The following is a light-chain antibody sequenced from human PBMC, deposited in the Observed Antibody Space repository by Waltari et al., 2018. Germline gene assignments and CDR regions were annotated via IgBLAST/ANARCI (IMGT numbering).Light chain of an antibody. Sequence: DIVMTQSPDSLAVSLGERATINCKSSQSVLYSSNNKNYLAWYQLKPGKPPKLLIYWESTRESGVPDRFSGSGSGTDFTLIISSLQAEDVAVYFCQQFFSTPPTFGGGTKVEIK. V-gene: IGKV4-1*01. CDR3: QQFFSTPPT. CDR1: QSVLYSSNNKNY. CDR2: WES. J-gene: IGKJ4*01.